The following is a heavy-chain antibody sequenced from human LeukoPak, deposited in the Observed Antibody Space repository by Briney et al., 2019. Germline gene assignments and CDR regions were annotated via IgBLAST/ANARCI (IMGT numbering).Heavy chain of an antibody. V-gene: IGHV3-21*01. D-gene: IGHD3-3*01. CDR2: ISSSGSYI. CDR3: ARANNDFWSGYYSYFYFDY. J-gene: IGHJ4*02. Sequence: GGSLRLSCVASGFTLNRYSMNWVRQAPGKGLEWVSSISSSGSYIFYADSLKDRITISRDNAKNSLCLQMSSLRAEDTAVYYCARANNDFWSGYYSYFYFDYWGQGTLVTVSS. CDR1: GFTLNRYS.